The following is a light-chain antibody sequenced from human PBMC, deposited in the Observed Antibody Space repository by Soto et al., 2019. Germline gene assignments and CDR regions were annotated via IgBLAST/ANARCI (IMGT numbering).Light chain of an antibody. CDR1: ESVSSTH. CDR3: QQRSDWPLT. Sequence: EIVLTQSPGTLSLSPGERATLSCRASESVSSTHLAWYQQKPGQAPRLLIHSASNRATGVPDRFSGSGSGTDFTLIISRLEPEDVAVYYCQQRSDWPLTFGGGTKVEIK. V-gene: IGKV3D-20*02. CDR2: SAS. J-gene: IGKJ4*01.